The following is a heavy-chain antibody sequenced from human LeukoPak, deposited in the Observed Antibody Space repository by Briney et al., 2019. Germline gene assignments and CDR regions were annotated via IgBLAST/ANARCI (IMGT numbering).Heavy chain of an antibody. CDR2: ISGSGGNT. Sequence: QAGGSLRLSCAASGFTFSSYAMSWVRQAPGKGLEWVSGISGSGGNTYYADSVKGRFTISRDNSKNTLYLQMNSLRGEDTARYYCAKDVGTSGWLWERNCFDPWGQGTLVTVSS. CDR1: GFTFSSYA. D-gene: IGHD2-2*01. CDR3: AKDVGTSGWLWERNCFDP. V-gene: IGHV3-23*01. J-gene: IGHJ5*02.